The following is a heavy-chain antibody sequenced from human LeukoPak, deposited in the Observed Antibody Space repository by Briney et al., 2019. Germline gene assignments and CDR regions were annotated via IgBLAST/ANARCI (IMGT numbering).Heavy chain of an antibody. Sequence: SETLSLTCTVSGGSISSSSYYWGWIRRPPGKGLEWIGSIYYSGSTYYNPSFKSRVTISVDTSKNQFSLKLSSVTAADTAVYYCARGMDSSGYSDAFDIWGQGTMVTVSS. J-gene: IGHJ3*02. CDR2: IYYSGST. CDR3: ARGMDSSGYSDAFDI. CDR1: GGSISSSSYY. V-gene: IGHV4-39*01. D-gene: IGHD3-22*01.